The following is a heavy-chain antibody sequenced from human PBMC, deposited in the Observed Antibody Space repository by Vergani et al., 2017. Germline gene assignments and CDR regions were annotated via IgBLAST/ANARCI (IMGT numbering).Heavy chain of an antibody. V-gene: IGHV3-30*02. Sequence: QVQLVESGGGVVQPGGSLRLSCAASGLTFSTCGMHWVRQAPGKGLEWVAFIRFDGSNKYYGDSVTGRFIISRDNSKNTVDLRMNSLRTDDTAIYYCAKDRPTNMFRGAYGMDVWGQGTTVTVSS. J-gene: IGHJ6*02. CDR3: AKDRPTNMFRGAYGMDV. D-gene: IGHD3-10*01. CDR2: IRFDGSNK. CDR1: GLTFSTCG.